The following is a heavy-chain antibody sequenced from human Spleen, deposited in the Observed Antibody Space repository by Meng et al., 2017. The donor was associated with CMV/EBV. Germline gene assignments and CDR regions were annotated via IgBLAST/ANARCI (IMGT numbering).Heavy chain of an antibody. D-gene: IGHD2-2*01. CDR3: ARLGYCSSTSCSHYFDY. V-gene: IGHV3-20*03. CDR2: INWNGGST. Sequence: FTFDEYGMSWVRQAPGKGLEWVSGINWNGGSTGYADSVKGRFTISRDNAKNSLYLQMNSLRAEDTALYYCARLGYCSSTSCSHYFDYWGQGTLVTVSS. J-gene: IGHJ4*02. CDR1: FTFDEYG.